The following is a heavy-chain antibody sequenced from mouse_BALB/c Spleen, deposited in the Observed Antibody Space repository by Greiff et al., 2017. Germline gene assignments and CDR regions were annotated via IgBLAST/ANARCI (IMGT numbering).Heavy chain of an antibody. D-gene: IGHD2-1*01. V-gene: IGHV1S135*01. CDR3: ARLGGNYEGFAY. CDR2: IDPFNGGT. J-gene: IGHJ3*01. Sequence: LVESGPELMKPGASVKISCKASGYSFTSYYMHWVKQSHGKSLEWIGYIDPFNGGTSYNQKFKGKATLTVDKSSSTAYMHLSSLTSEDSAVYYCARLGGNYEGFAYWGQGTLVTVSA. CDR1: GYSFTSYY.